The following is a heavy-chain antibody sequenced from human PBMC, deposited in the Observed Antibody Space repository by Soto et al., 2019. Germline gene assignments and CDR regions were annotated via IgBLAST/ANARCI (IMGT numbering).Heavy chain of an antibody. CDR2: MINSGNAV. J-gene: IGHJ6*04. Sequence: GGSLRLSCTASGFSLSPYTMEWVRQAPGKGLEWVSYMINSGNAVYYADSVRGRFTISRDIAKNSVYLQMNSLRVDDTAVYYCSRDEYGDVWGKGTTVTVSS. CDR3: SRDEYGDV. V-gene: IGHV3-48*01. D-gene: IGHD4-17*01. CDR1: GFSLSPYT.